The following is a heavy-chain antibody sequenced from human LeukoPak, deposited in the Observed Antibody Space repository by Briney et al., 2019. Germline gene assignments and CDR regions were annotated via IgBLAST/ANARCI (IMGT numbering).Heavy chain of an antibody. CDR1: GGSFSGYY. Sequence: TSETLSLTCAVYGGSFSGYYWSWIRQPPGKGLEWIGEINHSGSTNYNPSLKSRVTISVDTSKNQFSLKLSSVTAADTAVYYCARDEGVGLEWLFYFDYWGQGTLVTVSS. V-gene: IGHV4-34*01. CDR2: INHSGST. CDR3: ARDEGVGLEWLFYFDY. D-gene: IGHD3-3*01. J-gene: IGHJ4*02.